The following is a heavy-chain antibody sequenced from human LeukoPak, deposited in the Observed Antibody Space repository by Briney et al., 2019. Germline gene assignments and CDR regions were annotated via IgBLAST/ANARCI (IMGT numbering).Heavy chain of an antibody. J-gene: IGHJ4*02. CDR1: GYTFTGYY. CDR2: INPNSGGT. D-gene: IGHD6-13*01. CDR3: ARGLGAAAAIIDY. V-gene: IGHV1-2*02. Sequence: ASVKVSCKASGYTFTGYYMHWVRQAPGQGLEWMGWINPNSGGTNYAQKFQGRVTMTRDTSISTAYMELSRPRSDDTAVYYCARGLGAAAAIIDYWGQGTLVTVSS.